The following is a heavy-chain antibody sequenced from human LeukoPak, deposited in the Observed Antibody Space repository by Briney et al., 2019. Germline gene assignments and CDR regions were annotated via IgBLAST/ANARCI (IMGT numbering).Heavy chain of an antibody. CDR1: GGSISSYY. V-gene: IGHV4-59*01. CDR3: ARVSGYDSSGYLDY. J-gene: IGHJ4*02. D-gene: IGHD3-22*01. CDR2: IYYSGST. Sequence: SETLTLTCTVPGGSISSYYWSWIRQPPGKGLEWIGYIYYSGSTNYNPSLKSLLTISVDTSKNQFSLKLSSVTAADTAVYYCARVSGYDSSGYLDYWGQGTLVTVSS.